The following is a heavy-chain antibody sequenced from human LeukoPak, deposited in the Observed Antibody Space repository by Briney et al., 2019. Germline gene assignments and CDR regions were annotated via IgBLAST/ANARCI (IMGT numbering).Heavy chain of an antibody. V-gene: IGHV3-21*01. CDR2: ISGSSTYI. J-gene: IGHJ4*02. D-gene: IGHD3-22*01. CDR1: GFTFSGYS. Sequence: PGGSLRLSCAASGFTFSGYSMNWVRQAPGKGLEWFSSISGSSTYIYYAGSVKGRFTISRDNAKNSLYLQVSSLRAEDTAVYYCTSRGINYYDSGGFTYWGQGTLVTVSS. CDR3: TSRGINYYDSGGFTY.